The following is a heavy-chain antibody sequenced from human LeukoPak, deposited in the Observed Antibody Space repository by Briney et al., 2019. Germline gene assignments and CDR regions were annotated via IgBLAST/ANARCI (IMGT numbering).Heavy chain of an antibody. CDR2: IYYGGSN. Sequence: SETLSLTCTVSGGSISSHYWSWSRQPPGKGLEGIGYIYYGGSNNYNPPLKSRVTISVNTSKNQFSLTLSSVTAADPAVYYCARGYCSGGSCYLFDSWGQGTLVTVSS. CDR1: GGSISSHY. J-gene: IGHJ4*02. V-gene: IGHV4-59*11. D-gene: IGHD2-15*01. CDR3: ARGYCSGGSCYLFDS.